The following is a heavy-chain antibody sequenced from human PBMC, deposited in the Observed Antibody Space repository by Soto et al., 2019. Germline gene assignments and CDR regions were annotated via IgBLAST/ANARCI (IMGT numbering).Heavy chain of an antibody. CDR1: GVTFSSYA. V-gene: IGHV1-69*18. CDR2: IIPVFRTS. D-gene: IGHD1-26*01. CDR3: AKDGSWDGRGGES. J-gene: IGHJ4*02. Sequence: QVQLVQSGAELKKPGSSVKVSCSASGVTFSSYAFTWVRQAPGQGLEWMGNIIPVFRTSNYAQGFQGRLTISADESTNTFYMDLSSLRSEDTAVYFCAKDGSWDGRGGESRGQGTLVIVSS.